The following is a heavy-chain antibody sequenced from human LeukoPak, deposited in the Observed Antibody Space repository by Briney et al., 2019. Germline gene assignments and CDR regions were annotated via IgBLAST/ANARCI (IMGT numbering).Heavy chain of an antibody. V-gene: IGHV3-30-3*01. CDR3: ARDVYGSGSYPYFDY. D-gene: IGHD3-10*01. J-gene: IGHJ4*02. Sequence: PGGSLRLSCAASGFTLSSYAMHWVRQAPGKGLEWVAVISYDGSNKYYADSVKGRFTISRDNSKNTLYLQMNSLRAEDTAVYYCARDVYGSGSYPYFDYWGQGTLVTVSS. CDR1: GFTLSSYA. CDR2: ISYDGSNK.